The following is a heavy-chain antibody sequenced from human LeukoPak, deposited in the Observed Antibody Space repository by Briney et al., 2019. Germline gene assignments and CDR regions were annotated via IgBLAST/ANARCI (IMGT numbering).Heavy chain of an antibody. CDR1: GGFISSYY. Sequence: SETLSLTCTVSGGFISSYYWRWMRHPAGKGLEWIGRICTSGKTNYSPSLKSRVTMSVDKSKNQFSLKLSSVTAADRAVYYCARDGTYSSTFDYWGQGTLVTVSS. CDR3: ARDGTYSSTFDY. J-gene: IGHJ4*02. V-gene: IGHV4-4*07. CDR2: ICTSGKT. D-gene: IGHD6-19*01.